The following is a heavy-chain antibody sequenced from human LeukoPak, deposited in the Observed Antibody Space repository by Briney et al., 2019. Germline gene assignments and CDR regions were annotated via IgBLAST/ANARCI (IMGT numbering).Heavy chain of an antibody. J-gene: IGHJ5*02. CDR2: IKQDGSEK. Sequence: PGGSLRLSCAASGFTFSSYWMSWVRQAPGKGLEWVANIKQDGSEKYYVDSVKGRFTISRDNAKNSLYLQMNSLRAEDTAVYYCAREHDFWSENNWFDPWGQGTLVTVSS. V-gene: IGHV3-7*01. D-gene: IGHD3-3*01. CDR3: AREHDFWSENNWFDP. CDR1: GFTFSSYW.